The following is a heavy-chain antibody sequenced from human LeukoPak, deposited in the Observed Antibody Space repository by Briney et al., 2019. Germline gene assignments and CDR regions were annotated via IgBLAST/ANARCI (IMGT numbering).Heavy chain of an antibody. V-gene: IGHV5-51*01. J-gene: IGHJ5*02. CDR3: ARQEYCSGGSCYTWFDP. Sequence: GESLKISCKGSGYSINNYWIGWVRQMPRKGLEWMGIIYPADSDIRYSPSFQGQVTISADKSISTAYLQWSSLKASDTAMYYCARQEYCSGGSCYTWFDPWGQGTLVTVSS. D-gene: IGHD2-15*01. CDR2: IYPADSDI. CDR1: GYSINNYW.